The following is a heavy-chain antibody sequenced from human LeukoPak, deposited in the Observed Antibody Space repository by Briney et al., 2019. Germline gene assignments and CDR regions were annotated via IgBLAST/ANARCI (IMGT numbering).Heavy chain of an antibody. V-gene: IGHV3-48*01. CDR3: ARVGAGGGVFRAFDL. J-gene: IGHJ3*01. D-gene: IGHD3-16*01. CDR2: ISSLSGTI. CDR1: GFTFSSYS. Sequence: PGGSLRLSCAASGFTFSSYSMNWVRQAPGEGLEWVSYISSLSGTIYYADSVRGRFTISGDNAKNTLYLQMNSLSAEDTAVYYCARVGAGGGVFRAFDLWGQGTMVTVSS.